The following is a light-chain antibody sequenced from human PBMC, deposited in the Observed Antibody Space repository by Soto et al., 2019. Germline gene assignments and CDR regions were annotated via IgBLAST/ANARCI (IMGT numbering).Light chain of an antibody. CDR3: QQYHNLWT. J-gene: IGKJ1*01. Sequence: EIGISLSPATLSVSPGERATLSCRASQSVSSNVAWYQQRPGQAPRLLIYRASTRATGIPARFSGSGSGTEFTLTISSLQSEDFAVYYCQQYHNLWTFGQGTKVDIK. CDR2: RAS. V-gene: IGKV3-15*01. CDR1: QSVSSN.